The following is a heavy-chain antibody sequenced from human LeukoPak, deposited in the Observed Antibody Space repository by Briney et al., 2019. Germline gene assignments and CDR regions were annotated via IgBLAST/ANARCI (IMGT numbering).Heavy chain of an antibody. V-gene: IGHV3-21*01. D-gene: IGHD5-18*01. CDR3: ARDRRLQLWSPAGFDY. CDR2: ISSTSNYI. CDR1: AFTFRTYS. J-gene: IGHJ4*02. Sequence: GGSLRLSCAASAFTFRTYSVNWVRQAPGKGLEWVSSISSTSNYIYYADSVKGRFTISRDNAKNSLYLQMNSLRADDTAVYYCARDRRLQLWSPAGFDYWGQGTLVTASS.